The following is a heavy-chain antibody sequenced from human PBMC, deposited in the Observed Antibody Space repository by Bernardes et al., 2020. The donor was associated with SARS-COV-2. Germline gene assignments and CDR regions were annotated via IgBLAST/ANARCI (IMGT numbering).Heavy chain of an antibody. V-gene: IGHV1-3*01. CDR1: GYMFSNYN. CDR3: ARESPVAAAALPLDY. D-gene: IGHD6-13*01. CDR2: IYGGNGNT. J-gene: IGHJ4*02. Sequence: ASVKVTCKASGYMFSNYNMHWVRQAPGQRREWMGWIYGGNGNTKYSENFQDRVTINSDTYASTAYMELSSLRFEDTAMYYCARESPVAAAALPLDYWGQGTLVTVSS.